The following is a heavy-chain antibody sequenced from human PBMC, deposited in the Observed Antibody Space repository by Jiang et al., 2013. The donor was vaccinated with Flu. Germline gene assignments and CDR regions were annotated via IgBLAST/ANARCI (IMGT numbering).Heavy chain of an antibody. CDR3: ARKYYYDSSGYFYDHDAFDI. J-gene: IGHJ3*02. D-gene: IGHD3-22*01. V-gene: IGHV5-51*01. CDR2: IYPGDSDT. Sequence: EWMGIIYPGDSDTRYSPSFQGQVTISADKSISTAYLQWSSLKASDTAMYYCARKYYYDSSGYFYDHDAFDIWGQGTMVTVSS.